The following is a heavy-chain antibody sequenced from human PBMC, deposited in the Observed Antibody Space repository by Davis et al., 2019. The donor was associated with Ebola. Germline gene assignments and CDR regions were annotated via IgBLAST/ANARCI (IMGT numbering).Heavy chain of an antibody. CDR3: ARGGLRFTNYGMDV. CDR1: GFTFSSYG. J-gene: IGHJ6*02. Sequence: GGSLRLSCAASGFTFSSYGMHWVRQAPGKGLEWVAVISYDGSNKYYADSVKGRFTISRDNSKNTLYLQMNSLRAEDTAVYYCARGGLRFTNYGMDVWGQGTTVTVSS. D-gene: IGHD3-3*01. V-gene: IGHV3-30*03. CDR2: ISYDGSNK.